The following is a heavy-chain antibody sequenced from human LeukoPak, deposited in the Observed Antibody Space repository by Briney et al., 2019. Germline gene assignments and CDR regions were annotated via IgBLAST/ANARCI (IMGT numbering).Heavy chain of an antibody. CDR2: MNPNSGNT. CDR3: ARGLGITIFGVVISRDLDY. D-gene: IGHD3-3*01. CDR1: GYTFTSYD. V-gene: IGHV1-8*03. Sequence: ASVKVSCKASGYTFTSYDINWVRQATGQGLEWMGWMNPNSGNTGYAQKFQGRVTITRNTSISTAYMELSSLRSEDTAVYYCARGLGITIFGVVISRDLDYWGQGNLVTVSS. J-gene: IGHJ4*02.